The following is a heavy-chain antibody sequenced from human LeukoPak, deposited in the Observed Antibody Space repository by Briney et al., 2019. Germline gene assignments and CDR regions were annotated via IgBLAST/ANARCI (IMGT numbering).Heavy chain of an antibody. Sequence: GGSLRLSCAASGFTFSSNAMNWVRQAPGKGLEWVSSISSSSSYIYYADSVKGRFTISRDNAKNSLYLQMNSLRAEDTAVYYCARDLGGLTTEAFDIWGQGTMVTVSS. CDR2: ISSSSSYI. J-gene: IGHJ3*02. CDR3: ARDLGGLTTEAFDI. D-gene: IGHD4-17*01. V-gene: IGHV3-21*01. CDR1: GFTFSSNA.